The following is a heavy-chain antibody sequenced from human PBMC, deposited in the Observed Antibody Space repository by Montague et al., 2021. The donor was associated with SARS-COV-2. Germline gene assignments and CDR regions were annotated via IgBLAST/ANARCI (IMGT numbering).Heavy chain of an antibody. CDR1: GGSISSYY. Sequence: SETLSLTCTVSGGSISSYYWSWIRQPPGKGLEWIGYIYYSGSTYYNPSLKSRVTISVDTSKNQFSLKLSSVTAADTAVYYCARQVGTMIVVVIIKLRYYFDYWGQGTLVTVSS. CDR2: IYYSGST. CDR3: ARQVGTMIVVVIIKLRYYFDY. V-gene: IGHV4-59*04. J-gene: IGHJ4*02. D-gene: IGHD3-22*01.